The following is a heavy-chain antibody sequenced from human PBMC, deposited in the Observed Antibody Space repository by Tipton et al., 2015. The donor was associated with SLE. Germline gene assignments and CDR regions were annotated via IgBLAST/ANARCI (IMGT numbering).Heavy chain of an antibody. CDR3: ARDWGVYSSSAGPGMLDS. CDR1: GGSISSGGYY. CDR2: ICNSGST. J-gene: IGHJ5*01. D-gene: IGHD6-6*01. Sequence: TLSLTCTVSGGSISSGGYYWTWIRQHPGKGLEWIGYICNSGSTYYKPSLKSRVTITADTSKNQFSLKLYSVTAADTAVYYCARDWGVYSSSAGPGMLDSWGQGTLVTVSS. V-gene: IGHV4-31*03.